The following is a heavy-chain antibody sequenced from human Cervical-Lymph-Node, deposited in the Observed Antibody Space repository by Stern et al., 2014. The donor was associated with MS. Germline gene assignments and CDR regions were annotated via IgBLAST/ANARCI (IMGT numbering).Heavy chain of an antibody. J-gene: IGHJ6*02. V-gene: IGHV3-21*01. Sequence: EVQLVESGGGLVKPGGSLRLSCVASEFYFGSSSMNWVRPATGTGLEWVSSISGSGSHIYYADSVKGRFTISRDNAKNSLSLQMSSLRAEDTAVYFCARANYGDVYYYNGLDVWGQGTTVTVSS. CDR3: ARANYGDVYYYNGLDV. D-gene: IGHD4-17*01. CDR2: ISGSGSHI. CDR1: EFYFGSSS.